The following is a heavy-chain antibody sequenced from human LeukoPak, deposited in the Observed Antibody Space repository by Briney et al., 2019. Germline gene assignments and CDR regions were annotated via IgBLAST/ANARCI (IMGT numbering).Heavy chain of an antibody. CDR1: GGSISSHY. CDR2: IYYSGST. CDR3: AGEIAVAGHIDY. Sequence: SETLSLTCTVSGGSISSHYWSWIRQPPGKGLEWIGYIYYSGSTNYNPSLKSRVTISVDTSKNQFSLKLSSVTAADTAVYYCAGEIAVAGHIDYWGQGTLVTVSS. V-gene: IGHV4-59*11. D-gene: IGHD6-19*01. J-gene: IGHJ4*02.